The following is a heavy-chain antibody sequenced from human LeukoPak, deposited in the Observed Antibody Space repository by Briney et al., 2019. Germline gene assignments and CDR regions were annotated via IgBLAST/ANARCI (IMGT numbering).Heavy chain of an antibody. D-gene: IGHD3-10*01. Sequence: SVKVSCKASGGTFSSYAISWVRQAPGQGLEWMGGIIPIFGTANYAQKFQGRVTITTDESTSTAYMELSSLRSEDTAVYYCARDGGLWFGELAYYYMDVWGKGTTDTVSS. J-gene: IGHJ6*03. CDR2: IIPIFGTA. CDR3: ARDGGLWFGELAYYYMDV. CDR1: GGTFSSYA. V-gene: IGHV1-69*05.